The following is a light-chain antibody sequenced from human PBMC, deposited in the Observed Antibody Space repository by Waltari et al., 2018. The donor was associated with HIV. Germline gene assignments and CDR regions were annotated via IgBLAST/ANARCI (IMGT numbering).Light chain of an antibody. V-gene: IGLV2-14*01. CDR1: NSDIGGYHH. CDR3: SSDASNTYVV. Sequence: QSALTQPASVSGSPGRSITIPCTGTNSDIGGYHHVSWYQQHPGRPPNIRVYDVTTRPSGVSDRFAGSKSGNTASLTISGLLAEDEADYYCSSDASNTYVVFGGGTKLTVL. CDR2: DVT. J-gene: IGLJ2*01.